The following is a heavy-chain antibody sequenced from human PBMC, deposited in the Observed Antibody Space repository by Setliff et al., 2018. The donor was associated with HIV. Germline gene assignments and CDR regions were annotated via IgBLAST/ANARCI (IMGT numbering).Heavy chain of an antibody. CDR3: AKMRGAALNNDGFDI. CDR2: IIPILGTA. D-gene: IGHD3-10*01. CDR1: KGTFTTYR. J-gene: IGHJ3*02. Sequence: SVKVSCKASKGTFTTYRFTWVRQAPGQGLEWMGRIIPILGTANYAQNFQGRLTITADKSTSTTYMELSSLRSEDTAVYYCAKMRGAALNNDGFDIWGQGTLVTVSS. V-gene: IGHV1-69*08.